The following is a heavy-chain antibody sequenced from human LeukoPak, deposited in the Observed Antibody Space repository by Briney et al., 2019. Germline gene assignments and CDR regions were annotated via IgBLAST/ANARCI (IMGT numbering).Heavy chain of an antibody. J-gene: IGHJ4*02. CDR2: IKQDGSEK. CDR3: ASWGEGALDN. V-gene: IGHV3-7*01. D-gene: IGHD1-26*01. CDR1: GFTFSSYW. Sequence: GGSLRLSCAASGFTFSSYWMSWVRQAPGKGLEWVANIKQDGSEKYYVDSVKGRFTISRDNAKKSLYLQMNSLRVEDTGVYYCASWGEGALDNWGQGTPVTVSS.